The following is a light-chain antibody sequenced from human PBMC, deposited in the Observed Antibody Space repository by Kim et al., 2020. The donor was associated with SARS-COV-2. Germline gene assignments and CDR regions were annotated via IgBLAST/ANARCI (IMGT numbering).Light chain of an antibody. CDR2: GAS. Sequence: EIVMTQSPATLSVSPGERATLSCRASQSISSDLAWYQQKRGQAPRLLMYGASTRANGIPARFSGSGSGTEFTLTISSLQSEVFAVYYCQHYNNWSMYTFGQGTKLEI. CDR3: QHYNNWSMYT. CDR1: QSISSD. J-gene: IGKJ2*01. V-gene: IGKV3-15*01.